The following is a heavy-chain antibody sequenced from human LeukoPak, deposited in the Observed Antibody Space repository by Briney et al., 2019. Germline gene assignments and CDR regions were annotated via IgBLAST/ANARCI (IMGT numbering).Heavy chain of an antibody. Sequence: GGSLRLSCAASGFTFSDYYMSWIRQAPGKGLEWLSYISTSSYTSYADSVKGRFTISRDNAKNSLFLQMNSLRDEDTAVYYCARGLPRSTGDPLGYWGQGTLVTVSS. D-gene: IGHD7-27*01. V-gene: IGHV3-11*06. CDR3: ARGLPRSTGDPLGY. CDR1: GFTFSDYY. CDR2: ISTSSYT. J-gene: IGHJ4*02.